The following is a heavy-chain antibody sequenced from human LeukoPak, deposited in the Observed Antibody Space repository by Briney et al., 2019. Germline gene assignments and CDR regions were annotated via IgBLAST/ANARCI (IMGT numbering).Heavy chain of an antibody. V-gene: IGHV3-74*01. CDR3: ARSIVGACFDC. D-gene: IGHD1-26*01. Sequence: GGSLRLSCAASGFTFSSYWMHWVRQAPGKGLVWVSRIDGDGSSTNYADSVKGRFAISRDNARNTLYLQMNSLRAEDTAVYYCARSIVGACFDCWGQGTLVTVSS. CDR2: IDGDGSST. J-gene: IGHJ4*02. CDR1: GFTFSSYW.